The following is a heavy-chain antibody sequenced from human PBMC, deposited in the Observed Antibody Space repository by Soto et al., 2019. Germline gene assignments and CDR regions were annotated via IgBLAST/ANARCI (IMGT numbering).Heavy chain of an antibody. CDR2: ISGSGGGT. CDR1: GFTFSAYA. J-gene: IGHJ6*02. V-gene: IGHV3-23*01. Sequence: GGSLRLSCAASGFTFSAYAMSWVRQAPGKGLEWVSGISGSGGGTYYADSVKGRFTISRDNSKNTLYLQVNSLRAEDTAVYYFAKQQGNWNSPNYYNAMDVWGQGTTVTVSS. D-gene: IGHD1-7*01. CDR3: AKQQGNWNSPNYYNAMDV.